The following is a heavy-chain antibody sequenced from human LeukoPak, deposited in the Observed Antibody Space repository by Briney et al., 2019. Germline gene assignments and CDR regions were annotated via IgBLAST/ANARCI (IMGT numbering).Heavy chain of an antibody. CDR2: IYSGGST. J-gene: IGHJ5*02. V-gene: IGHV3-66*01. CDR1: GFTFSSHR. Sequence: GGSLRLSCVASGFTFSSHRMSWVRQAPGKGLEWVSLIYSGGSTYYADSVKGRFIVFRDKSKNTLYLQMNSLRAEDTAVYYCERDLGHILTGPFDPWGQGTLVTVSS. CDR3: ERDLGHILTGPFDP. D-gene: IGHD3-9*01.